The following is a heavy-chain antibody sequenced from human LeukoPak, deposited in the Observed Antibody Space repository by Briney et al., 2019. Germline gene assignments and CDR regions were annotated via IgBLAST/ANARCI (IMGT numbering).Heavy chain of an antibody. Sequence: ASVKVSCKASGYSFTGYHMHWVRQAPGQGLEWMGYINPNSGGTNYAQKFQGRVTMTRDTSVGTAYLELSSLRADDTAVYFCATGLAVSMGNANYWGQGTLVTISS. V-gene: IGHV1-2*02. CDR3: ATGLAVSMGNANY. CDR2: INPNSGGT. D-gene: IGHD5/OR15-5a*01. CDR1: GYSFTGYH. J-gene: IGHJ4*02.